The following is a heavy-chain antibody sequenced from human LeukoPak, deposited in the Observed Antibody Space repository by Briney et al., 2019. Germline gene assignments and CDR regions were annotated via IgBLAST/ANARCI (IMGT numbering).Heavy chain of an antibody. J-gene: IGHJ4*02. CDR3: ARPARRYSSSWYYVPPDGGFDY. V-gene: IGHV4-34*01. CDR1: GGSFSGYY. D-gene: IGHD6-13*01. CDR2: INHSGST. Sequence: SETLSLTCAVYGGSFSGYYWSWIRQPPGKGLEWIGEINHSGSTNYNPSLKSRVTISVDTSKNQFSLKLSSVTAADTAVYYCARPARRYSSSWYYVPPDGGFDYWGQGTLVSVSS.